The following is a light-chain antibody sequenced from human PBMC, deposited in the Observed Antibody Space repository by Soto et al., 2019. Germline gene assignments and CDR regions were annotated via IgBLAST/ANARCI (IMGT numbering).Light chain of an antibody. CDR2: AND. CDR3: VSFTTSRSYV. Sequence: QPVLTQPPSVSGAPGQRLTISCAGTSSNIGAGFDVHWYQQLPGTAPKLLIYANDDRPSGVPDRFSGSTSGTSASLAITGLQAEDAADYYCVSFTTSRSYVFGTGTKLTVL. J-gene: IGLJ1*01. V-gene: IGLV1-40*01. CDR1: SSNIGAGFD.